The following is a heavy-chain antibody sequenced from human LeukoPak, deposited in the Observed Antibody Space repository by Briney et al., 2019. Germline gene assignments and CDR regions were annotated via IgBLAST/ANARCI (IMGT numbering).Heavy chain of an antibody. CDR1: GFTFDDYA. V-gene: IGHV3-9*01. Sequence: GRSLRLSCAASGFTFDDYAMHWVRQAPGKGLEWVSGISWNSGSIGYADSVKGRFTIPRDNAKNSLYLQMNSLRAEDTALYYCAKDPIAYSSSWYYFDYWGQGTLVTVSS. CDR3: AKDPIAYSSSWYYFDY. J-gene: IGHJ4*02. D-gene: IGHD6-13*01. CDR2: ISWNSGSI.